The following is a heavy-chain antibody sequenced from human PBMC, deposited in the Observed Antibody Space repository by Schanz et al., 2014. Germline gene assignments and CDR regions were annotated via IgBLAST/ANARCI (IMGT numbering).Heavy chain of an antibody. CDR3: AASSGWHPSTDY. Sequence: QVQVVQSGGGLVKPGGSLRLSCAASGFVFGYYYMTWIRQAPGKGLEWLSYISDSGTYTNYADSVKGRFTISRDNAKSSLYLQMNSLRVEDTAVYYCAASSGWHPSTDYWGQGTLVTVSS. CDR1: GFVFGYYY. J-gene: IGHJ4*02. CDR2: ISDSGTYT. D-gene: IGHD6-19*01. V-gene: IGHV3-11*05.